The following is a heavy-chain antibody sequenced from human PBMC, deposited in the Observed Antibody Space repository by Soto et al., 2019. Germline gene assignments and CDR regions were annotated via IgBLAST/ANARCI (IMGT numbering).Heavy chain of an antibody. J-gene: IGHJ5*02. D-gene: IGHD4-17*01. CDR2: IYYSGST. V-gene: IGHV4-31*03. CDR1: GGSISSGGYY. CDR3: AREGERVDYGDSNNWFVP. Sequence: QVQLQESGPGLVKPSQTLSLTCTVSGGSISSGGYYWSWIRQHPGKGLEWIGYIYYSGSTYYNPSLKRRVTITVDTSNNPSSLKLSSVTADDTAVYYCAREGERVDYGDSNNWFVPWGQGTLVTVSS.